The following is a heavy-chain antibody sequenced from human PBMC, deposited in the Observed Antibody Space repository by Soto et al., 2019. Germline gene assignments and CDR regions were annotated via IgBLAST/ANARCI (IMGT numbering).Heavy chain of an antibody. CDR2: IKSKTDGGTT. CDR1: GFTFSNAW. D-gene: IGHD3-10*01. J-gene: IGHJ4*02. V-gene: IGHV3-15*07. CDR3: TTDLTVRGF. Sequence: PGGSLRLSCAASGFTFSNAWMNWVRQAPGRGLEWVGRIKSKTDGGTTDYAAPVKGRFTISRDDSRNTLYLRLNSLRSEDTAVYYCTTDLTVRGFWGQGTLVTVSS.